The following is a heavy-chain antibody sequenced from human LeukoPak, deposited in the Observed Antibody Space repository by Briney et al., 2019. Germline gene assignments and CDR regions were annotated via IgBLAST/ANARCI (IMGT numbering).Heavy chain of an antibody. CDR1: GASISSYY. CDR2: IYYSGST. CDR3: ANDSSGSVFDY. J-gene: IGHJ4*02. Sequence: SETLSLTCTVSGASISSYYWGWIRQPPGKGLEWIGGIYYSGSTYYNPSLKSRVTISVDTSKNQFSLKLSSVIAADTAVYYCANDSSGSVFDYWGQGTLVTVSS. D-gene: IGHD3-22*01. V-gene: IGHV4-39*07.